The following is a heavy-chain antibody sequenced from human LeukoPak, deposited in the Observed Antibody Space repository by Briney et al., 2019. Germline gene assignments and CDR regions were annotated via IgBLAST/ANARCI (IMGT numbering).Heavy chain of an antibody. CDR2: IRSDGNDK. J-gene: IGHJ3*01. Sequence: PGGSLRLSCAASGFSFDYYGMHWVRQGPGTGLEWVALIRSDGNDKYYGDSVKGRFTISRDISKNTLYLQMISLRAEDTGVYYCAKDRTPVYGNFDVDAFDVWGQGTVVTVSS. V-gene: IGHV3-30*02. D-gene: IGHD4-11*01. CDR1: GFSFDYYG. CDR3: AKDRTPVYGNFDVDAFDV.